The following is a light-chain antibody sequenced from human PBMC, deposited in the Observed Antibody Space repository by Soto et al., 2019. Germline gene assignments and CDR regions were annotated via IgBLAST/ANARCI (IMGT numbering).Light chain of an antibody. V-gene: IGKV3-15*01. J-gene: IGKJ1*01. Sequence: IVLTRSPGTLSLSPGKRASLSFTSSQTVRNNYLAWYQQKPGQAPRLLIYDASTWATGIPARFSGSGSGTDFTLTISGLQSEDFAIYYCQQYNTWPQKFGEGTKVDIK. CDR3: QQYNTWPQK. CDR2: DAS. CDR1: QTVRNN.